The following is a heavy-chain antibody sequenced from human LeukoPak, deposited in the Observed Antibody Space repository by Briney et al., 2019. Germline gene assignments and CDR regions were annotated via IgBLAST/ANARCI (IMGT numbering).Heavy chain of an antibody. D-gene: IGHD3-22*01. Sequence: ASVKVSCKVSGYTLTELPMHWVRQAPGKGLEWMGGFDPEDGETIYAQKFQGRVTMTEDTSTDTAYMELSSLRSEDTAVYYCATGTYYYDSSGYKYWGQGTLVTVSS. J-gene: IGHJ4*02. CDR3: ATGTYYYDSSGYKY. CDR1: GYTLTELP. CDR2: FDPEDGET. V-gene: IGHV1-24*01.